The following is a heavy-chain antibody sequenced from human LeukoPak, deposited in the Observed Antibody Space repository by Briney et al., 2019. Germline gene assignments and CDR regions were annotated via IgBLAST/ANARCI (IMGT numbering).Heavy chain of an antibody. V-gene: IGHV3-30*02. D-gene: IGHD6-13*01. CDR2: IRYDGSNK. Sequence: GGSLRLSCAASGFSFSSYGMGWVRQASGKGLEWMASIRYDGSNKYYADSVKGRFTISRDNSKNTLYLQMNSLRAEDTAVYYCARGGRYSSSWYSYYYYYYMDVWGKGTTVTISS. CDR3: ARGGRYSSSWYSYYYYYYMDV. CDR1: GFSFSSYG. J-gene: IGHJ6*03.